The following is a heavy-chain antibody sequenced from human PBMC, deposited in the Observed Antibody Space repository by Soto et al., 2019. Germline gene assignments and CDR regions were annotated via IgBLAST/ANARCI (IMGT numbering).Heavy chain of an antibody. V-gene: IGHV3-30*18. CDR2: ISYDGTKK. CDR3: AKGKSGSYWGDAFNL. J-gene: IGHJ3*01. CDR1: GFRISNYR. Sequence: GGSLRLSRAATGFRISNYRMHWVRQATGKEQAWVAVISYDGTKKDYTDSVKGRFTISRDNSKNTLYLPMNNLRVGDKAVYYCAKGKSGSYWGDAFNLWGQGTMVTVSS. D-gene: IGHD1-26*01.